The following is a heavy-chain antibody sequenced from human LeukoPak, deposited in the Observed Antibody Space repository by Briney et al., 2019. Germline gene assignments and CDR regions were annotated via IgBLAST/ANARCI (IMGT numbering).Heavy chain of an antibody. V-gene: IGHV3-21*01. CDR1: GFTFSSYS. CDR3: ARDPYSGYDLVDY. CDR2: ISSSSSYI. D-gene: IGHD5-12*01. Sequence: GGSLRLSCEASGFTFSSYSMNWVRQAPGKGLEWVSSISSSSSYIYYADSVKGRFTISRDNAKNSLYLQMNSLRAEDTAVYYCARDPYSGYDLVDYWGQGTLVTVSS. J-gene: IGHJ4*02.